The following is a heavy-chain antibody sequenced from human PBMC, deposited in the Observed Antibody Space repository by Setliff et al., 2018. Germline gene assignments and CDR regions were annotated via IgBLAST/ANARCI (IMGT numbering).Heavy chain of an antibody. D-gene: IGHD6-13*01. CDR3: AKQLSSSSWQQLGY. CDR1: GFTFSSYA. V-gene: IGHV3-30*04. CDR2: ISYDGSNK. Sequence: GGSLRLSCAASGFTFSSYAMHWVRQAPGKGLEWVAVISYDGSNKYYADSVKGRFTISRDNSKNMLYLQMNSLRAEDTAVYYCAKQLSSSSWQQLGYWGQGTLVTVSS. J-gene: IGHJ4*02.